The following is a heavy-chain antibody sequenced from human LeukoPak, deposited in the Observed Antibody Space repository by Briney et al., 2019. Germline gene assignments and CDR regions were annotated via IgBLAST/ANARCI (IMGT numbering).Heavy chain of an antibody. Sequence: KPSETLSLTCTVSGVSISRYYWSWIRQPPGKGLEWIGYIYYSGSTNYNPSLKSRVTISVDTSKNQFSLKLSSVTAADTAVYYCARSRARDAFDIWGQGTMVTVSS. CDR1: GVSISRYY. D-gene: IGHD6-6*01. J-gene: IGHJ3*02. CDR2: IYYSGST. CDR3: ARSRARDAFDI. V-gene: IGHV4-59*01.